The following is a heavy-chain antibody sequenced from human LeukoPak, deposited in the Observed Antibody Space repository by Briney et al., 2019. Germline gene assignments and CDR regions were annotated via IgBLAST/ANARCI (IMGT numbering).Heavy chain of an antibody. CDR2: ISAYNGNT. D-gene: IGHD3-22*01. V-gene: IGHV1-18*04. Sequence: ASVKVSCKTSGFTFTGYYFHWMRQAPGQGLEWMGWISAYNGNTNYAQKLQGRVTMTTDTSTSTAYMELRSLRSDDTAVYYCARVADYYDSSGYIYWGQGTLVTVSS. J-gene: IGHJ4*02. CDR1: GFTFTGYY. CDR3: ARVADYYDSSGYIY.